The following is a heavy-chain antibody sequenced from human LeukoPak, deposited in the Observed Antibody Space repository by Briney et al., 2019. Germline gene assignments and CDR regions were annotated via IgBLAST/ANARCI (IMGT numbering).Heavy chain of an antibody. V-gene: IGHV1-3*01. CDR1: GYTFTSYA. CDR3: VGDIAAAGTSGG. CDR2: INAGNGNT. Sequence: ASVEVSCKASGYTFTSYAMHWVRQAPGQRLEWMGWINAGNGNTKCSQKFQGRVTITRDTSASTAYMELSSLRSKDTAVYYCVGDIAAAGTSGGWGQGTLVTVSS. D-gene: IGHD6-13*01. J-gene: IGHJ4*02.